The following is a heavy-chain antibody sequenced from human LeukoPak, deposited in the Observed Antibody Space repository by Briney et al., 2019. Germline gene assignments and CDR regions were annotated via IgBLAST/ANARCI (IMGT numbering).Heavy chain of an antibody. CDR2: ISGSGGST. D-gene: IGHD3-10*01. V-gene: IGHV3-23*01. Sequence: PGGSLRLPCAASGFTFSNYAMSWVRQAPGKGLEWVSAISGSGGSTYYADSVKGRFTISRDNSKNTLYLQMNSLRAEDTAVYYCAKDIRALYYGSGSYSPSFDYWGQGTLVTVSS. J-gene: IGHJ4*02. CDR3: AKDIRALYYGSGSYSPSFDY. CDR1: GFTFSNYA.